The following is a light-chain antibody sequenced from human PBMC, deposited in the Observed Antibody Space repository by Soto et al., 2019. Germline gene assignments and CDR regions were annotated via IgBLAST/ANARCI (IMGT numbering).Light chain of an antibody. CDR2: GTF. V-gene: IGKV3-20*01. Sequence: ETLLTQSPATLSLSPGERAILSCRASQSVSGGYLAWYQQKRGQAPRLLVDGTFRSAIGIPERFSGSGSGTDCTLTISRLEPEDVAIYYCQHYGPTPGFTFGPGTRVDTK. CDR1: QSVSGGY. CDR3: QHYGPTPGFT. J-gene: IGKJ3*01.